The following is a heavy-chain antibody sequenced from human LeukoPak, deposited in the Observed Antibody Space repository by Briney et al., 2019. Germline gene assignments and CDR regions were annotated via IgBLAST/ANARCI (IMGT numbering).Heavy chain of an antibody. Sequence: GGSLRLSCAASGFTFSSYGMHWVRQAPGKGLEWVAVISYDGSNKYYADSVKGRFTISRDNSKNTLYLQMNSLRAEDTAVYYCARDRGRSMIVVVSLEWYFDYWGQGTLVTVSS. CDR1: GFTFSSYG. CDR3: ARDRGRSMIVVVSLEWYFDY. CDR2: ISYDGSNK. D-gene: IGHD3-22*01. J-gene: IGHJ4*02. V-gene: IGHV3-30*03.